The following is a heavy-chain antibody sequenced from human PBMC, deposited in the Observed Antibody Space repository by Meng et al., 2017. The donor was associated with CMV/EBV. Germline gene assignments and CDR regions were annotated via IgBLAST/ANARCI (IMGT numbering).Heavy chain of an antibody. CDR1: GGSISSSNW. J-gene: IGHJ4*02. V-gene: IGHV4-4*02. CDR3: ARDQRDSSGYYFDY. Sequence: VSGGSISSSNWWSWVRQPPGKGLEWIGEIYHSGSTNYNPSLKSRVTISVDTSKNQFSLKLSSVTAADTAVYYCARDQRDSSGYYFDYWGQGTLVTVSS. D-gene: IGHD3-22*01. CDR2: IYHSGST.